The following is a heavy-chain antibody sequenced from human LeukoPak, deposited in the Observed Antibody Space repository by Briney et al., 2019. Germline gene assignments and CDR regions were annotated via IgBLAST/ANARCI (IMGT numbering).Heavy chain of an antibody. V-gene: IGHV4-34*01. CDR1: GGSFSGYY. CDR3: ARGGGYPNWFDP. CDR2: INHSGST. D-gene: IGHD1-26*01. J-gene: IGHJ5*02. Sequence: PSETLSLTSAVYGGSFSGYYWTWIRQPPGQGLEWMGEINHSGSTNSNPSLKSRVTISVDTSKNQFSLTLSSVTGADTGVYFCARGGGYPNWFDPGGERTLVTVSS.